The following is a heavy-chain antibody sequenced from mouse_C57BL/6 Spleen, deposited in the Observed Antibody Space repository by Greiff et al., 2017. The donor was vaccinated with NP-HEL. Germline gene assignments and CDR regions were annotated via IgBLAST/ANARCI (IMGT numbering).Heavy chain of an antibody. CDR1: GYTFTDYN. Sequence: EVQLQQSGPELVKPGASVKMSCKASGYTFTDYNMHWVKQSHGKSLEWIGYINPNNGGTSYNQKFKGKATLTVNKSSSTAYMELRSLTSEDSAVYYCARANWDGWYFDVWGTGTTVTVSS. V-gene: IGHV1-22*01. CDR2: INPNNGGT. J-gene: IGHJ1*03. CDR3: ARANWDGWYFDV. D-gene: IGHD4-1*01.